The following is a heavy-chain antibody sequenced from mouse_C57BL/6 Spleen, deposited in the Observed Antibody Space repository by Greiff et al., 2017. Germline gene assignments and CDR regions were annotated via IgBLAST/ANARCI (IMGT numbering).Heavy chain of an antibody. CDR3: ARKGYGSEFAY. D-gene: IGHD1-1*01. J-gene: IGHJ3*01. CDR2: INPNNGGT. Sequence: EVQLQQSGPELVKPGASVKISCKASGYTFTDYYMNWVKQSHGKSLEWIGDINPNNGGTSYNQKFKGKATLTVDKSSSTAYMELRSLTSEDSAVYYCARKGYGSEFAYWGQGTLVTVSA. CDR1: GYTFTDYY. V-gene: IGHV1-26*01.